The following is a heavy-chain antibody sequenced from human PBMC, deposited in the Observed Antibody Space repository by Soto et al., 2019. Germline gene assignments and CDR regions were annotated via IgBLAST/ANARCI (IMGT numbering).Heavy chain of an antibody. V-gene: IGHV4-4*07. CDR2: IYTNGST. CDR3: ARDRTVDYVDYYFDY. D-gene: IGHD4-17*01. Sequence: SDTLSLTCTVSDDSIYTYYWSWIRQPAGKGLEWIGRIYTNGSTNSKPSLRSRLTMSVDRSKHQLSLKLSSVTAADTAVYYCARDRTVDYVDYYFDYWGRGTLVTVYS. J-gene: IGHJ4*02. CDR1: DDSIYTYY.